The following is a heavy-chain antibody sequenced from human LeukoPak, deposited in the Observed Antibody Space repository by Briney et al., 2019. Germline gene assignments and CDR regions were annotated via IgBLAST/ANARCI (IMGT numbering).Heavy chain of an antibody. D-gene: IGHD3-16*02. V-gene: IGHV4-59*01. J-gene: IGHJ5*02. CDR3: ARESLFYDYVWGSYRSTWFDP. CDR1: GGSFSGYY. CDR2: IYYSGST. Sequence: PSETLSLTCAVYGGSFSGYYWSWIRQPPGKGLEWIGYIYYSGSTNYNPSLKSRVTISVDTSKNQFSLKLSSVTAADTAVYYCARESLFYDYVWGSYRSTWFDPWGQGTLVTVSS.